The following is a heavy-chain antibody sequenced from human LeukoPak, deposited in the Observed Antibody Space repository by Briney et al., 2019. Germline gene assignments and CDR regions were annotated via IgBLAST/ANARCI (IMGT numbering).Heavy chain of an antibody. CDR3: ARDYGDYARADY. CDR2: IYYSGST. Sequence: SETLSLTCTVSGGSISSSSYYWGWIRQPPGKGLEWIGSIYYSGSTYYNPSLKSRVTISVDTSKNQFSLRLSSVTAADTAVYYCARDYGDYARADYWGQGTLVTVSS. D-gene: IGHD4-17*01. J-gene: IGHJ4*02. V-gene: IGHV4-39*07. CDR1: GGSISSSSYY.